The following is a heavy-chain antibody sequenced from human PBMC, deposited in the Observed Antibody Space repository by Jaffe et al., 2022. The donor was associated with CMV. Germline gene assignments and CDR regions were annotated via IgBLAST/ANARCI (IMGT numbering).Heavy chain of an antibody. V-gene: IGHV1-18*04. J-gene: IGHJ5*02. CDR3: ARGRGTVAEAFDP. CDR1: GYTFTNYG. D-gene: IGHD6-19*01. CDR2: ISGYNGDT. Sequence: QVRLVQSGAEVKKPGASVKVSCKASGYTFTNYGISWVRQAPGQGLEWMGWISGYNGDTDSAQKFQDRVTMTTDTSTNIAYMELRSLRSDDTAVYYCARGRGTVAEAFDPWGQGTLVTVS.